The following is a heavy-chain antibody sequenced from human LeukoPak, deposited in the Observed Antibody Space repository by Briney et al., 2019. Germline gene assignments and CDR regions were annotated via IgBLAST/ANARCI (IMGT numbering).Heavy chain of an antibody. J-gene: IGHJ4*02. Sequence: PGGSLRLSCAAPGFTFSNYGMNWVRQAPGKGLEWVSGITGRGESTYYADSVKGRFTISRDNSKNTLYLQMNSLRAEDAAIYYCARDRRLASFDYGGQGTLVTVSS. V-gene: IGHV3-23*01. CDR2: ITGRGEST. D-gene: IGHD6-25*01. CDR3: ARDRRLASFDY. CDR1: GFTFSNYG.